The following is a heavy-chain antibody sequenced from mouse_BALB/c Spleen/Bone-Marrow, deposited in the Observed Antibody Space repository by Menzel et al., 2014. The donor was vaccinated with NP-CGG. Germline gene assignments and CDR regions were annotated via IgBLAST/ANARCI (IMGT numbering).Heavy chain of an antibody. CDR1: GFNIKDTH. CDR2: IDPANGNT. J-gene: IGHJ4*01. CDR3: ARWEYYAMDY. D-gene: IGHD4-1*01. Sequence: EVQLQQSGAELVKPGASVTLSCTASGFNIKDTHMHWVKQRPEQGLEWIGRIDPANGNTKYDPKFQGKATITADTSSNTAYLQLSSLTSEDTAVYYCARWEYYAMDYWGQGTSVTVSS. V-gene: IGHV14-3*02.